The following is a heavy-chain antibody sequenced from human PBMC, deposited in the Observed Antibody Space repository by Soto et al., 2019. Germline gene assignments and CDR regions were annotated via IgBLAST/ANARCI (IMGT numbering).Heavy chain of an antibody. J-gene: IGHJ6*01. V-gene: IGHV4-59*08. CDR2: IYYSGST. Sequence: QVQLQESGPGLVKPSETLSLTCSDSGGSISSSYWNWIRQPPGKGLEWIGYIYYSGSTYYNPSLKSRVTISVDTSKNQFSLKLNSVTAADTAVYYCARSQLVLRPNYYAMDVWGQGTTVTVSS. CDR3: ARSQLVLRPNYYAMDV. D-gene: IGHD3-3*01. CDR1: GGSISSSY.